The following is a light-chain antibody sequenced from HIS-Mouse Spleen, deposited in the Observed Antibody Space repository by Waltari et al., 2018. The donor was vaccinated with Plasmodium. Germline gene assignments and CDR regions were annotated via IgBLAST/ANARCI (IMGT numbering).Light chain of an antibody. J-gene: IGLJ3*02. CDR2: EDS. CDR3: YSTDSSGNHRV. CDR1: ALPKQN. V-gene: IGLV3-10*01. Sequence: SYELTPPPSVSVSPGHTARITCSGDALPKQNAYGYQQKSGQAPVLVIYEDSKRPSGIPERFSGSSSGTMATLTISGAQVEDEADYYCYSTDSSGNHRVFGGGTKLTVL.